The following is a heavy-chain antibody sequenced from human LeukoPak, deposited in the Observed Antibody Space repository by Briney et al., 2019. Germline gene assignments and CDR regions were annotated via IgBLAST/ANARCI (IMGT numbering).Heavy chain of an antibody. CDR1: GGSFSGYY. Sequence: PSETLSLTCAVYGGSFSGYYWSWIRQPPGKGLEWIGEINHSGSTYYNPSLKSRVTISVDRSKNQFSLKLSSVTAADTAVYYCARATYYYGSGSSFRAYYFDYWGQGTLVTVSS. J-gene: IGHJ4*02. D-gene: IGHD3-10*01. CDR3: ARATYYYGSGSSFRAYYFDY. V-gene: IGHV4-34*01. CDR2: INHSGST.